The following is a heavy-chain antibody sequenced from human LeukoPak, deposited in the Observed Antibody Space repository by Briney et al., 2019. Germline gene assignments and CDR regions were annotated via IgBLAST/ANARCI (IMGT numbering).Heavy chain of an antibody. D-gene: IGHD6-19*01. CDR2: ISSNGGST. J-gene: IGHJ5*02. CDR3: VNQISGWVS. V-gene: IGHV3-64D*06. Sequence: GGSLRLSCAASGFTFSSLTMHWVPQAPGKGLEYVSAISSNGGSTFYADSVKGRFSISRDNSKNTLYIQMSSLRAEDTAVYYCVNQISGWVSWGQGTLVTVSS. CDR1: GFTFSSLT.